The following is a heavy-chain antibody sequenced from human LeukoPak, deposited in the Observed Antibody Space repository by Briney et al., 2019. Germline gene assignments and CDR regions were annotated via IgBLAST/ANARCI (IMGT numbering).Heavy chain of an antibody. Sequence: GGSLRLSCAASGFTFSSYSMNWVRQAPGKGLEWVSSISSSSSYIYYADSVKGRFTISRDNAKNSLYLQMNSLRAEDTAVYYCARETYYYDSSGYYYVDYWGQGTLVTVSS. J-gene: IGHJ4*02. CDR1: GFTFSSYS. V-gene: IGHV3-21*01. CDR3: ARETYYYDSSGYYYVDY. D-gene: IGHD3-22*01. CDR2: ISSSSSYI.